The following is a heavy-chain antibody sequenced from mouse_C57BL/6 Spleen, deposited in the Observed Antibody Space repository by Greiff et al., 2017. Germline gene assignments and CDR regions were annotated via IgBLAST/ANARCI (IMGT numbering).Heavy chain of an antibody. Sequence: VQLQQSGPELVKPGASVKISCTASGYAFSSSWMNWVKQRPGKGLEWIGRIYPGGGDTNYNGKFKGKATLTADKSSSTAYMQPSSLTSEDSAVYFYAGAYSYYFDYWGQGTTLTVSS. J-gene: IGHJ2*01. V-gene: IGHV1-82*01. CDR1: GYAFSSSW. D-gene: IGHD2-12*01. CDR2: IYPGGGDT. CDR3: AGAYSYYFDY.